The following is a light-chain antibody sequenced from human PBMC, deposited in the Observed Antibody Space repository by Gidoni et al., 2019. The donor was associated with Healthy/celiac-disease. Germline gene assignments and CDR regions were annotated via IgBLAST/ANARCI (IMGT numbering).Light chain of an antibody. CDR2: DVS. CDR3: SSYTSSSTPVV. J-gene: IGLJ2*01. CDR1: SSAVGGYNY. Sequence: QSALTQPASAAGSPGRSITISCTGTSSAVGGYNYVSWYQQHPGKAPKLMIYDVSNRPSGVSNRFSGSKSGNTASLTISGLQAEDEADYYCSSYTSSSTPVVFGGGTKLTVL. V-gene: IGLV2-14*01.